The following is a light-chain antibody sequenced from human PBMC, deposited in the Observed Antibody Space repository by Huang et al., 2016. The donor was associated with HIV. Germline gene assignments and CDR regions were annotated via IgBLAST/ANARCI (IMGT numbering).Light chain of an antibody. CDR3: QQCDNWPGT. Sequence: IVLTQSPATLSLSPGARATLSCRASQSIGTYLAWYQHKPGQAPRLLIYDATNRATGIPARFSVSGSGTDFTLTISSLEPEDFAVYYCQQCDNWPGTFGPGTKVDLK. J-gene: IGKJ3*01. CDR2: DAT. CDR1: QSIGTY. V-gene: IGKV3-11*01.